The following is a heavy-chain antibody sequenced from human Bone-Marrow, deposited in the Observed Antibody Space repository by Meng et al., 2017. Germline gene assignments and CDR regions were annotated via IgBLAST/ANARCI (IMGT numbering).Heavy chain of an antibody. CDR2: INHSGST. J-gene: IGHJ4*02. D-gene: IGHD6-13*01. Sequence: SETLSLTCAVYGGSFSGYYWSWIRQPPGKGLEWIGEINHSGSTNYNPSLKSRVTISVDTSKNQFSLKLNSVTAADTAVYYCAHAAAGNFDYWGQGTLVTVSS. V-gene: IGHV4-34*01. CDR1: GGSFSGYY. CDR3: AHAAAGNFDY.